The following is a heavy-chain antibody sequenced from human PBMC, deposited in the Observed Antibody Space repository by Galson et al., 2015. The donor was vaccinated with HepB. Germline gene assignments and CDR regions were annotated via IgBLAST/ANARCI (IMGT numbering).Heavy chain of an antibody. V-gene: IGHV3-23*01. CDR3: AKVGQQLVRGLYYYYGMDV. CDR1: GFSFSSYA. D-gene: IGHD6-13*01. Sequence: SLRLSCAASGFSFSSYAMSWVRQAPGKRLEWVSAISSSGANTYYADSVKGRFAISRDNSKHTLYLQMNSLRAEDTAVYYCAKVGQQLVRGLYYYYGMDVWGQGTTVTVSS. CDR2: ISSSGANT. J-gene: IGHJ6*02.